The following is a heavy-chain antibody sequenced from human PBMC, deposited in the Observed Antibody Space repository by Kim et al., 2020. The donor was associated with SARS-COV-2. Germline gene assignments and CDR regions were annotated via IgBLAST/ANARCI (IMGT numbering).Heavy chain of an antibody. CDR3: ARAHGMDV. CDR2: INGGGSTT. V-gene: IGHV3-74*01. Sequence: GGSLRLSCAASGFTFNTYLMHWVRQAPGKGLVWVSHINGGGSTTNYADSVKGRFTISRDNAKNTQYLEMNSLRAEDTAVYYCARAHGMDVWGQGTTVTVSS. CDR1: GFTFNTYL. J-gene: IGHJ6*02.